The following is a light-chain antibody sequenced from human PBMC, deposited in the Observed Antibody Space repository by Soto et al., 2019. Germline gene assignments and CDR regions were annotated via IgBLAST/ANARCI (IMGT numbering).Light chain of an antibody. V-gene: IGKV1-39*01. Sequence: DIQMTQSPPSLSASVGDRVTITCRASQSISIYLNWYQQKPGKAPKLLIYAASSLQSGVPSRFSGSGSGTDFTLTITSLQPEDFATYYCQQSYSTPTFGQGTKVEIK. CDR3: QQSYSTPT. CDR2: AAS. CDR1: QSISIY. J-gene: IGKJ1*01.